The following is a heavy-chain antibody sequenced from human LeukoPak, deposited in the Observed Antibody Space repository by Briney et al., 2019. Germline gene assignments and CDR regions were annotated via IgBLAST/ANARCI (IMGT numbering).Heavy chain of an antibody. CDR2: MNPNSGNT. CDR1: GYTFTSYD. D-gene: IGHD1-26*01. Sequence: ASVKVSCKAPGYTFTSYDINWVRQATGQGLAWMGWMNPNSGNTGYAQKFQGRVTMTRNTSISTAYMELSSLRSEDTAVYYCARAPLVRSYYSAYYVYYGMDVWGQGTTVTVSS. V-gene: IGHV1-8*01. J-gene: IGHJ6*02. CDR3: ARAPLVRSYYSAYYVYYGMDV.